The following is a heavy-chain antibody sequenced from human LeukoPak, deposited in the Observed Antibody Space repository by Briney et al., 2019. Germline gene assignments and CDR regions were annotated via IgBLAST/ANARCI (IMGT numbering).Heavy chain of an antibody. Sequence: SETLSLTCSVSGASISSSNYYWAWIRQPPGKGLEWIGSIYHSGRTYYNPSLKSRVTISVDTSKNQFSLKLSSVTAADTAVYYCARVWYDWGPFDYWGQGTLVTVSS. J-gene: IGHJ4*02. D-gene: IGHD3-16*01. CDR3: ARVWYDWGPFDY. CDR2: IYHSGRT. CDR1: GASISSSNYY. V-gene: IGHV4-39*07.